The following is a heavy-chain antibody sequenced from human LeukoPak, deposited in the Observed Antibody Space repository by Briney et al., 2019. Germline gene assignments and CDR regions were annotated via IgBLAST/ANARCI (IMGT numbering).Heavy chain of an antibody. V-gene: IGHV3-30*18. CDR2: ISYDGSNK. CDR3: AKFPQTSYYDILTGYQYGYYFDY. D-gene: IGHD3-9*01. CDR1: GFTFSSYG. Sequence: GRSLRLSCAASGFTFSSYGMRWVRQAPGKGLEWVAVISYDGSNKYYADSVKGRFTISRDNSKNTLYLQMNSLRAEDTAVYYCAKFPQTSYYDILTGYQYGYYFDYWGQGTLVTVSS. J-gene: IGHJ4*02.